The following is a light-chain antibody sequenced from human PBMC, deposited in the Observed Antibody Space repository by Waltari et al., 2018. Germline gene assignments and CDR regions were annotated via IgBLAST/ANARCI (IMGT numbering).Light chain of an antibody. CDR3: QQYDNLPLT. CDR2: DAS. CDR1: QDISNY. V-gene: IGKV1-33*01. Sequence: DIQMTQSPSSLPAPLGDGITIACQASQDISNYLNWYQQKSGKAPKLLIYDASNLETGVPSRFSGSGSGTDFTFTISSLQPEDTATYYCQQYDNLPLTFGGGTKVEIK. J-gene: IGKJ4*01.